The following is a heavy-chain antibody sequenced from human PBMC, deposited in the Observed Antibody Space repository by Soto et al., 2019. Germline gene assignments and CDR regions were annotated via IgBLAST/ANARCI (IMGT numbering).Heavy chain of an antibody. Sequence: TSETLSLTCTVSGGSISSYYWSWIRQPPGKGLEWIGYIYYSGSTNYNPSLKSRVTISVDTSKNQFSLKLSSVTAADTAVYYCARRASYDSSGYYYISYFDYWGQGTLVTV. CDR1: GGSISSYY. D-gene: IGHD3-22*01. V-gene: IGHV4-59*01. CDR3: ARRASYDSSGYYYISYFDY. J-gene: IGHJ4*02. CDR2: IYYSGST.